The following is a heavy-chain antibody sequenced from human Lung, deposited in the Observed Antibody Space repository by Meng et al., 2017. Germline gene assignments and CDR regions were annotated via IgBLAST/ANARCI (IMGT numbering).Heavy chain of an antibody. D-gene: IGHD3-10*01. CDR3: ATSMGRGGNDY. Sequence: GGSLRLSCVASGFSFGENWMSWVRQAPGKGLECVANMNQDGGEKYYVDSVKGRFTISRDNARNSMYLQMSSLSAEDTAIYYCATSMGRGGNDYWGQGTLATVSS. CDR2: MNQDGGEK. V-gene: IGHV3-7*01. CDR1: GFSFGENW. J-gene: IGHJ4*02.